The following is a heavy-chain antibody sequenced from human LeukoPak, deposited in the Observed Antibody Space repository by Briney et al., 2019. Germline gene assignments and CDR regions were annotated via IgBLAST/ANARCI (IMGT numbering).Heavy chain of an antibody. J-gene: IGHJ4*02. D-gene: IGHD3-10*01. Sequence: PGGSLRLSCAASGFTFSSYGMHWVRQAPGKGLEWVAFIRYDGSNEYYADSVKGRFTISRDNSKNTLYLQMNSLRAEDTAVYYCAKVIWFGELFYTTTFDYWGQGTLVTVSS. V-gene: IGHV3-30*02. CDR3: AKVIWFGELFYTTTFDY. CDR1: GFTFSSYG. CDR2: IRYDGSNE.